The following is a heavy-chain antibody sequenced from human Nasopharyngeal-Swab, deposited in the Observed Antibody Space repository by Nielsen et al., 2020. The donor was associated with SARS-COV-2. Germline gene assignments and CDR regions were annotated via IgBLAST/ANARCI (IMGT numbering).Heavy chain of an antibody. J-gene: IGHJ6*02. CDR1: GFTFNNYN. CDR3: ARDGLDYDFWSAYFMDV. CDR2: ISSSSSYI. V-gene: IGHV3-21*01. D-gene: IGHD3-3*01. Sequence: GESLNISCAASGFTFNNYNFNWVRQAPGKGLEWVSSISSSSSYIYYADSVKGRFTISRDNAQNSLYLQMNSLRAEDTAVYYCARDGLDYDFWSAYFMDVWGQGTTVTVSS.